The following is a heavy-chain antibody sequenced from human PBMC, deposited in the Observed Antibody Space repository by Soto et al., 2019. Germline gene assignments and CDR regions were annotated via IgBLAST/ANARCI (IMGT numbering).Heavy chain of an antibody. D-gene: IGHD3-3*01. CDR1: GGSFSGYY. V-gene: IGHV4-34*01. Sequence: QVQLQQWGAGLLKPSETLSLTCAVYGGSFSGYYWSWIRQPPGKGLEWIGEINHSGSTNYNPSLKSRVTISVDASKNQFALKLSSVTAADTAVYYCARSENYDFWRGFFVWGQGTLVTVSS. CDR3: ARSENYDFWRGFFV. J-gene: IGHJ4*02. CDR2: INHSGST.